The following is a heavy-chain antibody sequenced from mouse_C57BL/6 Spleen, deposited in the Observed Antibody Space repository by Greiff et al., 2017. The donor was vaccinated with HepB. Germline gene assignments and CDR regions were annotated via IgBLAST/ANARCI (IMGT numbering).Heavy chain of an antibody. V-gene: IGHV1-53*01. CDR2: INPSNGGT. CDR3: ARPYYSNYVWFAY. Sequence: VQLQQSGTELVKPGASVKLSCKASGYTFTSYWMHWVKQRPGQGLEWIGNINPSNGGTNYNEKFKSKATLTVDKSSSTAYMQLSSLTSEDSAVYYCARPYYSNYVWFAYWGQGTLVTVSA. J-gene: IGHJ3*01. CDR1: GYTFTSYW. D-gene: IGHD2-5*01.